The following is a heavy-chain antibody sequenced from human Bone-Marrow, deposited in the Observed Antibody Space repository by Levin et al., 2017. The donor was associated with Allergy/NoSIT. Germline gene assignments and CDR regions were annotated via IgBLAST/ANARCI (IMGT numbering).Heavy chain of an antibody. CDR1: GYTFTDYW. CDR3: ARGGSHHGFDI. J-gene: IGHJ3*02. CDR2: IVTNSGGT. V-gene: IGHV1-2*02. D-gene: IGHD1-26*01. Sequence: ASVKVSCKTSGYTFTDYWIHWVRQAPGQGLEWMGWIVTNSGGTNYAPRFQGRVTMTRDTSISTAYMELSRLRSDDTALYYGARGGSHHGFDIWGPGTMIAVSS.